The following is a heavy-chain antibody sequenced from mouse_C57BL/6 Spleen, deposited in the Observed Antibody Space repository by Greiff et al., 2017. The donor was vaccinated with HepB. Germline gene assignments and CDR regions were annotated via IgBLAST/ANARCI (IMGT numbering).Heavy chain of an antibody. CDR1: GFTFSSYA. CDR3: TRDNGSSGGAMDY. V-gene: IGHV5-9-1*02. J-gene: IGHJ4*01. Sequence: EVMLVESGEGLVKPGGSLKLSCAASGFTFSSYAMSWVRQTPEKRLEWVAYISSGGDYIYYADTVKGRFTISRDNARNTLYLQMSSLKSEDTAMYYCTRDNGSSGGAMDYWGQGTSVTVSS. CDR2: ISSGGDYI. D-gene: IGHD1-1*01.